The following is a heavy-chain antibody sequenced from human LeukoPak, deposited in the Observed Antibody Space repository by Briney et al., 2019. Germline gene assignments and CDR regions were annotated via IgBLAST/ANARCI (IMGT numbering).Heavy chain of an antibody. V-gene: IGHV4-34*01. CDR1: GGSFSGYY. CDR2: INHSGST. D-gene: IGHD2-2*01. CDR3: ARGPPEYCSSTSCYGLGY. J-gene: IGHJ4*02. Sequence: SETLSLTCAVYGGSFSGYYWSWIRQPPGKGPEWIGEINHSGSTNYNPSLKSRVTISVDTSKNQFSLKLSSVTAADTAVYYCARGPPEYCSSTSCYGLGYWGQGTLVTVSS.